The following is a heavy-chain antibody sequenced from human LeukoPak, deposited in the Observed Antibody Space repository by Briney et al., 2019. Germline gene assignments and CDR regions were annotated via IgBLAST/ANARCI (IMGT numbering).Heavy chain of an antibody. CDR2: ISWDGGST. J-gene: IGHJ4*02. Sequence: GGSLRLSCAASGFTFSGYYMHWVRQAPGKGLEWVSLISWDGGSTYYADSVKGRFTISRDNSKNSLYLQMNSLRTEDTALYYCAKDRGIAVAGLDYWGQGTLVTVSS. V-gene: IGHV3-43*01. CDR3: AKDRGIAVAGLDY. D-gene: IGHD6-19*01. CDR1: GFTFSGYY.